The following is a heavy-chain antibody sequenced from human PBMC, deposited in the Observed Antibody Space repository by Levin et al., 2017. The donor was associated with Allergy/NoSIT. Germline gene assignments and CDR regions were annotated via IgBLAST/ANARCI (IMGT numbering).Heavy chain of an antibody. CDR2: INTKSGGT. V-gene: IGHV1-2*02. Sequence: ASVKVSCKASGYTFAGYFMYWVRQAPGQGLEWMGWINTKSGGTMYAQKFQGRVTMTRDTSISIAYMEVTSLRSDDTAMYYCARVAAGHSFDIWGQGTMVTVSS. CDR3: ARVAAGHSFDI. J-gene: IGHJ3*02. D-gene: IGHD6-19*01. CDR1: GYTFAGYF.